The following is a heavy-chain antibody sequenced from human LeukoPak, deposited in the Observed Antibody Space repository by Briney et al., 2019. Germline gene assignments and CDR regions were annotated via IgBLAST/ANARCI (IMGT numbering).Heavy chain of an antibody. CDR2: IYYSGST. Sequence: PSETLSLTCTVSGGSISSYFWSWTRQPPGKGLEWIGYIYYSGSTNYNPSLKSRVTISVDTSKNQFSLKLSSVTAADTAVYYCASTKTDDFWSGYRTPYYFDYWGQGTLVTVSS. D-gene: IGHD3-3*01. V-gene: IGHV4-59*01. J-gene: IGHJ4*02. CDR1: GGSISSYF. CDR3: ASTKTDDFWSGYRTPYYFDY.